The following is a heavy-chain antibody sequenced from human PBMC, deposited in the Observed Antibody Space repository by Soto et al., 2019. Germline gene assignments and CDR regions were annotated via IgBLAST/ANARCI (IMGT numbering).Heavy chain of an antibody. D-gene: IGHD2-21*01. Sequence: SGPTLVNPTQTLTLTCTFPGFSLKTNKVGVGWIRQPPGKALEWLALIYWDDDKRYNPSLKSRLTITKDTSKNQVVLTMTNMDPVDTATYYCVQSRCGGDCLQSYSSHSYYGLDVWGQGTTVTVSS. CDR2: IYWDDDK. CDR3: VQSRCGGDCLQSYSSHSYYGLDV. V-gene: IGHV2-5*02. J-gene: IGHJ6*02. CDR1: GFSLKTNKVG.